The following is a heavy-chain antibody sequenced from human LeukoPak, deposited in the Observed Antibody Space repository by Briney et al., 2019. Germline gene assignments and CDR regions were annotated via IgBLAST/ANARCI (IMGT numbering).Heavy chain of an antibody. CDR2: INPNSGGT. CDR3: ARVTTYYYDSSGYSYFDY. CDR1: GYTFTGYY. V-gene: IGHV1-2*02. J-gene: IGHJ4*02. D-gene: IGHD3-22*01. Sequence: ASVKVSRKASGYTFTGYYMHWVRQAPGQGLEWMGWINPNSGGTNYAQKFQGRVTMTRDTSISTAYMELSRLRSDDTAVYYCARVTTYYYDSSGYSYFDYWGQGTLVTVSS.